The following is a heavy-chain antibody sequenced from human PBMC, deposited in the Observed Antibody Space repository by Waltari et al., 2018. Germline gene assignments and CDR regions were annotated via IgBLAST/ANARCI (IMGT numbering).Heavy chain of an antibody. CDR2: MWYDGSNK. CDR3: ARGEAAAVVYYYYMDV. V-gene: IGHV3-33*01. CDR1: GFSFSSYG. J-gene: IGHJ6*03. Sequence: QVQLVESGGGVVQPGRSLKLSCAASGFSFSSYGMHWVRQAPGEGLEWVAVMWYDGSNKYYADSVKGRFTSSRDNAKNTLYLQMNSLRVEDTAVYFCARGEAAAVVYYYYMDVWGKGTTVTVSS. D-gene: IGHD6-13*01.